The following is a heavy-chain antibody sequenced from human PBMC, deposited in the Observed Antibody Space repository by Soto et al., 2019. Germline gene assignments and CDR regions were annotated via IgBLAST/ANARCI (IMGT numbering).Heavy chain of an antibody. CDR2: INAGNGNT. D-gene: IGHD6-19*01. CDR3: ARGPDSSGCYDY. J-gene: IGHJ4*02. CDR1: GYTFTSYA. Sequence: ASVKVSCKASGYTFTSYAMHWVRQAPGQRLEWMGWINAGNGNTKYSQKFQGRVTITRDTSASTAYMELSSLRSEDTAVYYCARGPDSSGCYDYWGQGTLVTVSS. V-gene: IGHV1-3*01.